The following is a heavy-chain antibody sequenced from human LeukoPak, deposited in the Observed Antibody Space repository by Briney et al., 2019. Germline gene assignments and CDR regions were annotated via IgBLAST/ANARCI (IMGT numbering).Heavy chain of an antibody. V-gene: IGHV3-23*01. Sequence: PAGSLRLSCAVSGDTFSKYAMSWFRQAPGKGLEWISRISNSGAGTYCADSVLGRFTISRDNTKNTLYLQMSSLRVDDTAVYYCAKLLGTIYPLWGMDVWGPGTTVTVSS. D-gene: IGHD2-21*01. CDR3: AKLLGTIYPLWGMDV. CDR1: GDTFSKYA. J-gene: IGHJ6*02. CDR2: ISNSGAGT.